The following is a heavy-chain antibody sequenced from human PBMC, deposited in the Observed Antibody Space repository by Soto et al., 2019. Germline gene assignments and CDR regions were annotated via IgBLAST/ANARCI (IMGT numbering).Heavy chain of an antibody. D-gene: IGHD3-16*01. V-gene: IGHV4-59*12. CDR3: ARLSNPWGNSVMDY. CDR1: GGSISNYY. J-gene: IGHJ4*02. CDR2: IDYSGNT. Sequence: SETLSLTCTVSGGSISNYYWNWIRQTPGKGLEWIGYIDYSGNTNYNPSLKSRVTISVDTSKNQFSLKLSSVTAADTAVYYCARLSNPWGNSVMDYWGQGTLVTVSS.